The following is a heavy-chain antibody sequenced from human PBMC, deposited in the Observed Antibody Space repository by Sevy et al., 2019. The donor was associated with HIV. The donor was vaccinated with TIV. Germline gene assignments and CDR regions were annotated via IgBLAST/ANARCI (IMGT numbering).Heavy chain of an antibody. CDR3: AKDRGYYYYYGLDV. Sequence: GGSLRLSCAASGFTFSSYGMHWVRQAPGKGLEWVAVISYDGSNKCYADSVKGRFTISRDNSKNTLYLQMNSLRAEDSVVYYCAKDRGYYYYYGLDVWGQGTTVTVSS. CDR2: ISYDGSNK. J-gene: IGHJ6*02. D-gene: IGHD3-10*01. CDR1: GFTFSSYG. V-gene: IGHV3-30*18.